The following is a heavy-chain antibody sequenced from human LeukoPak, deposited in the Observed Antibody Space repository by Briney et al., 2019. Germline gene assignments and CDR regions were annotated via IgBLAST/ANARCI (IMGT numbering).Heavy chain of an antibody. D-gene: IGHD6-6*01. V-gene: IGHV3-21*01. Sequence: GGSLRLSCAASGFTFSSYSMNWVRQAPGKGLEWVSSISSSSSYIYYADSVKGRFTISRDNAKNSLYLQMNSLRAEDTAVYYCAKARIAARPRHFDYWGQGTLVTVSS. CDR2: ISSSSSYI. CDR3: AKARIAARPRHFDY. CDR1: GFTFSSYS. J-gene: IGHJ4*02.